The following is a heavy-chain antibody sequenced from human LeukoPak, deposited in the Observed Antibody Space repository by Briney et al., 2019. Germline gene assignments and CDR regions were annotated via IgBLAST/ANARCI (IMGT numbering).Heavy chain of an antibody. Sequence: GGSLRLSCAASGFTFSNNWMSWVRQAPGTGLEWVANIKQDGSEKYYVDSVKGRFTISRDNAKNSLYLQMNSLRAEDTAVYYCVSYSSSWYDYFDYWGPGTLVTVSS. CDR3: VSYSSSWYDYFDY. J-gene: IGHJ4*02. CDR2: IKQDGSEK. V-gene: IGHV3-7*01. CDR1: GFTFSNNW. D-gene: IGHD6-13*01.